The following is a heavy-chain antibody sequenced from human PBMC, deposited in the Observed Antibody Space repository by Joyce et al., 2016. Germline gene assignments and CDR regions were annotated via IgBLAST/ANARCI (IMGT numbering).Heavy chain of an antibody. CDR1: GYSFTSHW. CDR3: ARHVTDWFDP. CDR2: IDPLSSYT. J-gene: IGHJ5*02. Sequence: EVQLVQSGAEVKKPGESLRISCKGSGYSFTSHWISWVRQMPGKGLEWMGRIDPLSSYTYYSPSFEGHVTVSVDKTISAAYLQWGSLRASGTAIYYCARHVTDWFDPWGQGTLVTVSS. V-gene: IGHV5-10-1*03. D-gene: IGHD3-10*02.